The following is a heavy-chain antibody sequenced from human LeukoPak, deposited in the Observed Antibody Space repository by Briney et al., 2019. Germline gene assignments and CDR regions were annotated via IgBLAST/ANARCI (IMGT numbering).Heavy chain of an antibody. Sequence: GASVKVSCKASGYTFTNYAMNWVRQAPGQGLEWMGWINPNSGGTKYAQKFQGRVTMTRDTSISTASMELSRLRSDDTAVYYCARGDYNSGWYFNAFDIWGQGTLVTVSS. J-gene: IGHJ3*02. CDR3: ARGDYNSGWYFNAFDI. CDR2: INPNSGGT. D-gene: IGHD6-19*01. V-gene: IGHV1-2*02. CDR1: GYTFTNYA.